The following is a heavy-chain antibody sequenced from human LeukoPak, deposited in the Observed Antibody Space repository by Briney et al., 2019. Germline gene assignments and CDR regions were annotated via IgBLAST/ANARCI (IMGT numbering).Heavy chain of an antibody. J-gene: IGHJ4*02. V-gene: IGHV1-8*01. Sequence: ASVKVSCKASGYTFTSYDINWVRQATGQGLERMGWMNPNSGNTGYAQKFQGRVTMTRNTSISTAYMELSSLRSEDTAVYYCARGDSYCGADCYHPPGHWGQGTVVTVSS. CDR2: MNPNSGNT. CDR1: GYTFTSYD. D-gene: IGHD2-21*02. CDR3: ARGDSYCGADCYHPPGH.